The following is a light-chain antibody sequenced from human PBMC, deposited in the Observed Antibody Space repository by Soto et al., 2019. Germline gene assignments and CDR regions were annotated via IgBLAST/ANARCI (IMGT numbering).Light chain of an antibody. Sequence: EIVMTQSPATLSVSPGERATLSCRASQSVSSDLAWYQQKPGQAPRLFIYDVSTRATGFPARFSGSGSGTEFTLTISSLQSEDFAVYYCQQYNNWPRTFGQGTKVEIK. CDR3: QQYNNWPRT. CDR2: DVS. J-gene: IGKJ1*01. CDR1: QSVSSD. V-gene: IGKV3-15*01.